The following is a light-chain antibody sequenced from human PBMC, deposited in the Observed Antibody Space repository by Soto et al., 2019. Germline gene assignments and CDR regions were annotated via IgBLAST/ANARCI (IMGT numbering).Light chain of an antibody. CDR2: KAS. CDR3: QQYFKPPMT. Sequence: DIQMTQSPSTLSSSVGDTVTITCRASQSIGDYLAWHQQIPGRAPKVVIYKASRMESGVPSRFSGSGSGTVFTLTISSLQPDVSATYCCQQYFKPPMTFGGGTKVEIK. V-gene: IGKV1-5*03. CDR1: QSIGDY. J-gene: IGKJ4*01.